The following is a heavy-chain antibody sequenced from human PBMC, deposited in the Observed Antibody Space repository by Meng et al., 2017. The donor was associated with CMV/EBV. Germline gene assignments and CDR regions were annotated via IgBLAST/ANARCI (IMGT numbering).Heavy chain of an antibody. CDR3: ARGAPIFGVVIAWRGYYGMDV. Sequence: GESLKISCKASGYTFTSYGISWVRQAPGQGLEWMGWISAYNGNTNYAQKLQGRVTMTTDTSTSTAYMELRSLRSDDTAVYYCARGAPIFGVVIAWRGYYGMDVWGQGTTVTVSS. J-gene: IGHJ6*02. D-gene: IGHD3-3*01. CDR1: GYTFTSYG. V-gene: IGHV1-18*01. CDR2: ISAYNGNT.